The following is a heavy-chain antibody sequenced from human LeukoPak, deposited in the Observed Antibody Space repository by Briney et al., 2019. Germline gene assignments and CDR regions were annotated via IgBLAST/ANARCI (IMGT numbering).Heavy chain of an antibody. Sequence: PGGSLRLSCAASGFTFSSYAMHWVRQAPGKGLEWVAVISYDGSNKYYADSVKGRFTISRDNAKNSLYLQMNSLRAEDTAVYYCVREGGYEPFDYWGQGTLVTVSS. CDR1: GFTFSSYA. CDR2: ISYDGSNK. V-gene: IGHV3-30-3*01. CDR3: VREGGYEPFDY. J-gene: IGHJ4*02. D-gene: IGHD5-12*01.